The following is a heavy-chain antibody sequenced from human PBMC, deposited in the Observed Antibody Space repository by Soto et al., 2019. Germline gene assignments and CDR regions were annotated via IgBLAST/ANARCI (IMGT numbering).Heavy chain of an antibody. Sequence: ASVKVSCKASGYTFTSYDTNWVRQATGQGLEWMGWMNPNSGNTGYAQKFQGRVTMTRNTSISTAYMELSSLRSEDTAVYYCARAQQQLGPYYYYYMDVWGKGTTVTVSS. D-gene: IGHD6-13*01. V-gene: IGHV1-8*01. CDR2: MNPNSGNT. CDR1: GYTFTSYD. J-gene: IGHJ6*03. CDR3: ARAQQQLGPYYYYYMDV.